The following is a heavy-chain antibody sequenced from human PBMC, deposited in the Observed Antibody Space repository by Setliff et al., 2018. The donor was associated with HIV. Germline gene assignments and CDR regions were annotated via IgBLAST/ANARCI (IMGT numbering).Heavy chain of an antibody. Sequence: SETLSLTCAVSGGSIISSTFYWGWIRQPPGKGLEWIGTIYYTGSTYYNPSLKSRLTISVDTSKNQLSLRLTSVTATDTAVYYCARLRYYDILTGYAFDYWGQGTLVTVSS. CDR3: ARLRYYDILTGYAFDY. D-gene: IGHD3-9*01. CDR1: GGSIISSTFY. V-gene: IGHV4-39*01. CDR2: IYYTGST. J-gene: IGHJ4*02.